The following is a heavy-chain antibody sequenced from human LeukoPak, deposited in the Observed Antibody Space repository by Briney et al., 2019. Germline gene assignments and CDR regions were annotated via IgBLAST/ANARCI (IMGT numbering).Heavy chain of an antibody. D-gene: IGHD3-10*01. J-gene: IGHJ4*02. V-gene: IGHV3-43*02. CDR1: GLTFGNDA. Sequence: QPGGSLRLSCAASGLTFGNDAMQWVRQVPGKGLEWVSLISVNGGSTYYADSVKGRFIISRDNSRNSLYLQMNSLTSEDSALYYCVKGYRGSGDPDYWGQGTLVTVSS. CDR3: VKGYRGSGDPDY. CDR2: ISVNGGST.